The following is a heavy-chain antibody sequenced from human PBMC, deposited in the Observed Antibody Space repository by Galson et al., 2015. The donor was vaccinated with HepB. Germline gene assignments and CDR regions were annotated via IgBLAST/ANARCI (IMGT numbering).Heavy chain of an antibody. CDR3: ARAPYYYDSSGSRSPTYFDY. CDR2: IIPIFGTA. Sequence: SVKVSCKASGGTFSSYAISWVRQAPGQGLEWMGGIIPIFGTANYAQKFQGRVTITADKSTSTAYMELSSLRSEDTAVYYCARAPYYYDSSGSRSPTYFDYWGQGTLVTVSS. J-gene: IGHJ4*02. D-gene: IGHD3-22*01. V-gene: IGHV1-69*06. CDR1: GGTFSSYA.